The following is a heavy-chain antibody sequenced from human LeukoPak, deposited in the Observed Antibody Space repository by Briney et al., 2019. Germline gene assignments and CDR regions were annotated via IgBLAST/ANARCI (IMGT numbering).Heavy chain of an antibody. CDR3: ARGSPFYSGSYYTTTIYDY. D-gene: IGHD1-26*01. CDR2: INHSGST. Sequence: SETLSLTCAVYGGSFSGYYWSWIRQPPGKGLEWIGEINHSGSTNYNPSLKSRVTISVDTSKNQFSLELSSVTAADTAVYYCARGSPFYSGSYYTTTIYDYWGQGTLVTVSS. J-gene: IGHJ4*02. CDR1: GGSFSGYY. V-gene: IGHV4-34*01.